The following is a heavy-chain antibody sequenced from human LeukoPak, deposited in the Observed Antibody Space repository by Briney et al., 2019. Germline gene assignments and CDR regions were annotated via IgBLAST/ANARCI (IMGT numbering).Heavy chain of an antibody. D-gene: IGHD6-19*01. CDR2: MNPKSGNT. Sequence: VASVKVSCKASGYTFTSYGISWVRQATGQGLEWMGWMNPKSGNTGYAQKFQARITISRDTSRNTAYMELNSLISEDTAVYFCARDTSGQTRADDAFDIWGQGTMVTVSS. CDR3: ARDTSGQTRADDAFDI. J-gene: IGHJ3*02. V-gene: IGHV1-8*03. CDR1: GYTFTSYG.